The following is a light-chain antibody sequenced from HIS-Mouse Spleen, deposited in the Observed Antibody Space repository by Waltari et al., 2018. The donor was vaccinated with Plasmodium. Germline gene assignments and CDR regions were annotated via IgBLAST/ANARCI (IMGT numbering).Light chain of an antibody. CDR1: AFPKKY. CDR3: YSTDSSGNHRV. V-gene: IGLV3-10*01. CDR2: EDS. J-gene: IGLJ3*02. Sequence: SYELTQPPSVSVSPGQTARITCSGDAFPKKYAYWYQQKSGQAPVLVSYEDSKRPSGIPERFAGSSSGTIATLTISGAQVEDEADYYCYSTDSSGNHRVFGGGTKLTVL.